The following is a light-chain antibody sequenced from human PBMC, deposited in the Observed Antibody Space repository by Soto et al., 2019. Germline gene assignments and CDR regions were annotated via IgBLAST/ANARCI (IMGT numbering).Light chain of an antibody. Sequence: EIVLTQSPGTLSLSPGERATLSCRASQTVTSHYLAWYQRKPGQAPRLLIYGASSRATDIPDRFSGSGSGTDFTLTITRLEPEDFAVYFCQQYAGSPSTFGQGTKVEIK. CDR2: GAS. CDR1: QTVTSHY. J-gene: IGKJ1*01. CDR3: QQYAGSPST. V-gene: IGKV3-20*01.